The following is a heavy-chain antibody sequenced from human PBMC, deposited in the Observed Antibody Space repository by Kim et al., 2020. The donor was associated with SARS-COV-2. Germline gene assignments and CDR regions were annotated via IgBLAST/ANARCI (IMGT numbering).Heavy chain of an antibody. J-gene: IGHJ5*02. V-gene: IGHV4-34*01. Sequence: SETLSLTCAVYGGSFSGYYWSWIRQPPGKGLEWIGEINHSGSTNYNPSLKSRVTISVDTSKNQFSLKLSSVTAADTAVYYCARHVLRPYSSSWFDPWGQGTLVTVSS. CDR3: ARHVLRPYSSSWFDP. CDR2: INHSGST. CDR1: GGSFSGYY. D-gene: IGHD6-13*01.